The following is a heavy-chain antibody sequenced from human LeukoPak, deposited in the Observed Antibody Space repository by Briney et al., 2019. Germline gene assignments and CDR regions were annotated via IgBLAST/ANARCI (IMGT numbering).Heavy chain of an antibody. J-gene: IGHJ4*02. V-gene: IGHV3-21*01. Sequence: GGSLRLSCAASGFTFSNYGMHWVRQAPGKGLEWLSYISTSSSYIYYADSVKGRFTVSRDNAMNSLFLQMNSLIAEDTAVYYCARVGIRFLEQYYFDYWGQGTLVTVSS. D-gene: IGHD3-3*01. CDR1: GFTFSNYG. CDR2: ISTSSSYI. CDR3: ARVGIRFLEQYYFDY.